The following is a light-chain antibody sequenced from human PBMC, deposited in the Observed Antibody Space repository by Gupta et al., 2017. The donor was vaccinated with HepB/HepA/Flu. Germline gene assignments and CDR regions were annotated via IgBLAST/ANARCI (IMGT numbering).Light chain of an antibody. V-gene: IGKV3-20*01. Sequence: EIVLTQSPGTLSLSPGEGTTLSCRASQSVRNNYLAWYQQKPGQAPRLLIYGASCRATGIPDRFSGSGSGTDFTLTISRLEPEDFAVYYCQQYGSSPMYTFGQGTKLEIK. CDR3: QQYGSSPMYT. J-gene: IGKJ2*01. CDR2: GAS. CDR1: QSVRNNY.